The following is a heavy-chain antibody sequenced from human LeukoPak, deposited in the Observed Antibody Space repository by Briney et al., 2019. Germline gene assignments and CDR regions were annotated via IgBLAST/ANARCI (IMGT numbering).Heavy chain of an antibody. V-gene: IGHV3-21*01. CDR3: ARDKIAVAGNPDY. Sequence: PGGSLRLSCAASGFTFSSYSMNWVRQAPGKGLEWVSSISSSSSYIYYADSVKGRFTISRDNAKNSLYLQMSSLRAEDTAVYYCARDKIAVAGNPDYWGQGTLVTVSS. D-gene: IGHD6-19*01. J-gene: IGHJ4*02. CDR2: ISSSSSYI. CDR1: GFTFSSYS.